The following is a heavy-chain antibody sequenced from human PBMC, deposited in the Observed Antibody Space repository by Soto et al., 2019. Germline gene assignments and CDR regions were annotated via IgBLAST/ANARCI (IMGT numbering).Heavy chain of an antibody. D-gene: IGHD2-2*02. J-gene: IGHJ6*02. CDR3: ARDGGDCSSTSCYTGAYYYYYGMDV. CDR2: INPNSGGT. CDR1: GYTFTGYY. V-gene: IGHV1-2*02. Sequence: ASVKVSCKASGYTFTGYYMHWVRQAPGQGLEWMGWINPNSGGTNYAQKFQGRVTMTRDTSISTAYMELSRLRSDDTAVYYCARDGGDCSSTSCYTGAYYYYYGMDVWGQGTTVTVSS.